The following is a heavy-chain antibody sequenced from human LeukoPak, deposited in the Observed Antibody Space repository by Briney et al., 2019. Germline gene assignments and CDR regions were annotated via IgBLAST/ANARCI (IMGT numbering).Heavy chain of an antibody. CDR3: ARVYGSRSADYFDF. CDR1: GDSVSSNSIA. Sequence: SQTLSLTCAISGDSVSSNSIAWSWIRQSPSRGLEWLGRTYYRSKWCYDYAVSVKSRITINPDTSQNQFSLQLNSVTPEDTAVYYRARVYGSRSADYFDFWGQGTLVTVSS. V-gene: IGHV6-1*01. CDR2: TYYRSKWCY. J-gene: IGHJ4*02. D-gene: IGHD3-10*01.